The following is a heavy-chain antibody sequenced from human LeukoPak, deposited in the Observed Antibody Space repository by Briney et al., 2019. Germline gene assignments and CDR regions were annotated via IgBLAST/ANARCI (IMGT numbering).Heavy chain of an antibody. CDR3: ATSPPMVRGVTFDY. D-gene: IGHD3-10*01. CDR1: GGTFSSYA. Sequence: SVKVSCKASGGTFSSYAISWVRQAPGQGLEWMGGIIPIFGTADYAQKFQGRVTITADESTSTAYMELSSLRSDDTAVYYCATSPPMVRGVTFDYWGQGTLVTVSS. V-gene: IGHV1-69*13. J-gene: IGHJ4*02. CDR2: IIPIFGTA.